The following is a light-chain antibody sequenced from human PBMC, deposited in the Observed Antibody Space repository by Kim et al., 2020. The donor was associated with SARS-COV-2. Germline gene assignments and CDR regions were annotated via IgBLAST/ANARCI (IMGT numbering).Light chain of an antibody. Sequence: GQTLTISCSGSSSNIGSNTVNCYQQLPRAAPKLLIYSSNQRPSGVPDRFSGSKSGTSASLAISGLQSEDEADYYCATWDDSLNAAVFGGGTQLTVL. J-gene: IGLJ7*01. CDR1: SSNIGSNT. CDR3: ATWDDSLNAAV. CDR2: SSN. V-gene: IGLV1-44*01.